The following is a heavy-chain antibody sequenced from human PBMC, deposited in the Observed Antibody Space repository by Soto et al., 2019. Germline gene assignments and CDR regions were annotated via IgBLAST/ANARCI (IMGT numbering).Heavy chain of an antibody. D-gene: IGHD1-1*01. CDR3: VRDSERVQSLPRNWSDP. V-gene: IGHV1-2*02. CDR2: INPNSVGT. J-gene: IGHJ5*02. CDR1: RYTFTCYY. Sequence: ASVKVSCKTPRYTFTCYYMHWVRQAPGQGLEWMGWINPNSVGTNYAQNFHGSVTMTRDTSISTAYMELSRLRSEDTAVYYCVRDSERVQSLPRNWSDPWGQGTLVTGSS.